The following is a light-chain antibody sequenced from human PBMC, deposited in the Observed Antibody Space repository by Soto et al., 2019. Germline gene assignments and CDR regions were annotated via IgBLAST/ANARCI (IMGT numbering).Light chain of an antibody. CDR1: QDIGSW. CDR2: AAS. Sequence: DIQMTQSPSSVSASVGDRVTITCRASQDIGSWLAWYQQKPGKAPDLLIYAASNLQSGVPSRFYGSGSGADFTLTISSLQPEDFATYYCQQGDSFPITFGQGPRLEIK. J-gene: IGKJ5*01. CDR3: QQGDSFPIT. V-gene: IGKV1-12*01.